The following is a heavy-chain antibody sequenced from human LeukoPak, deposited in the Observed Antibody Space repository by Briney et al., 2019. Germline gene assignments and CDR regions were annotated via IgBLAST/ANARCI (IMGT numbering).Heavy chain of an antibody. D-gene: IGHD3-22*01. V-gene: IGHV3-74*01. J-gene: IGHJ4*02. CDR2: INSDGSST. CDR1: GFTFSSYW. Sequence: GGSLRLSCAAYGFTFSSYWMHWVRQAPGKGLVWVSRINSDGSSTSYADSVKGRFTISRDDAKNKLYLQMNSLRAEDKAVYYCARLFYYYDSSGYYPTYYWSQGTLVTVSS. CDR3: ARLFYYYDSSGYYPTYY.